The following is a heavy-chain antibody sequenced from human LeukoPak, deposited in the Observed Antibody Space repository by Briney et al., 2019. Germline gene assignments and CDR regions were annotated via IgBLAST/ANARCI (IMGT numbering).Heavy chain of an antibody. CDR1: GGSISSGGYS. CDR3: ARGGGFLAQFDP. V-gene: IGHV4-30-2*01. Sequence: SQTLSLTCAVSGGSISSGGYSWSWIRQPPGKGLEWIGYIYHSGNTYYNPSLKSRVTISVDRSKNQFSLKLSSVTAADTAVYYWARGGGFLAQFDPGGQGPLVTVSS. D-gene: IGHD2/OR15-2a*01. CDR2: IYHSGNT. J-gene: IGHJ5*02.